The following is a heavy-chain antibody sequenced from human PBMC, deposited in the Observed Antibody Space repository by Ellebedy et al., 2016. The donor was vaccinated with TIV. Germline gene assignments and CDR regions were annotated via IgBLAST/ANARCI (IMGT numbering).Heavy chain of an antibody. Sequence: GESLKISCAAPGFTFSRFWMASVRQAPGKGLEWVATINQGGSETYYVDSVKGRFTISKDNSKNSLYLQMNSLRADDTALYYCASAARGSGAYESFWGQGTLVTVSS. CDR3: ASAARGSGAYESF. CDR2: INQGGSET. V-gene: IGHV3-7*01. CDR1: GFTFSRFW. D-gene: IGHD5-12*01. J-gene: IGHJ4*02.